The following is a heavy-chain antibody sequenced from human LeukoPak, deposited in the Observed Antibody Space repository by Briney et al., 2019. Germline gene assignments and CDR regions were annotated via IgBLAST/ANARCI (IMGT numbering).Heavy chain of an antibody. CDR1: GYSFTTYW. D-gene: IGHD5-24*01. J-gene: IGHJ4*02. V-gene: IGHV5-51*01. CDR3: ARRGDGKEFDY. Sequence: GESLKISCKGSGYSFTTYWIGWVRQMPGKGLEWMGIIYPSDSDTRYSPSFQGQVTISADKSINTAYLQWSGLKASDTAMYYCARRGDGKEFDYWGQGTLVTVSS. CDR2: IYPSDSDT.